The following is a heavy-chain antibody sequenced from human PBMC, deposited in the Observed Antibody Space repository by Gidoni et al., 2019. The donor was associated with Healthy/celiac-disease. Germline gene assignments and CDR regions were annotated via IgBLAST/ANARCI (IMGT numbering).Heavy chain of an antibody. CDR3: AKATPYRRLVKSPDFDY. D-gene: IGHD3-9*01. Sequence: EVQLVESGGGLVQPGRSLRLSCAASGFTFDDYAMHWVRQAPGKGLEWVSGISWNSGSIGYADSVKGRFTISRDNAKNSLYLQMNSLRAEDTALYYCAKATPYRRLVKSPDFDYWGQGTLVTVSS. J-gene: IGHJ4*02. CDR1: GFTFDDYA. CDR2: ISWNSGSI. V-gene: IGHV3-9*01.